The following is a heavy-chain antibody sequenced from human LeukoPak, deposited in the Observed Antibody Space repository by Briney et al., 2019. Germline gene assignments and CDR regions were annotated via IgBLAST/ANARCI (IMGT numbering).Heavy chain of an antibody. D-gene: IGHD1-26*01. J-gene: IGHJ4*02. CDR2: IYHSGST. V-gene: IGHV4-4*02. CDR3: ARDVGATPGYFDY. Sequence: SGPLSLTCAVSGGSISSSNWWGWVRQPPGNGLEWIGEIYHSGSTNYNPSLKSRVTISVDTSKNQFSLKLSSVTAADTAVYYCARDVGATPGYFDYWGQGTLVTVSS. CDR1: GGSISSSNW.